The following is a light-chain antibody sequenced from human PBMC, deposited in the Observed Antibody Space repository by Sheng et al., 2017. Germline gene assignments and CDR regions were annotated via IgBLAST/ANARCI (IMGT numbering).Light chain of an antibody. Sequence: DIQLTQSPSFLSASVGDRVTITCRASQGISSYLAWYQQKPRKAPKLLIYAASTLQGGVPSRFSGSGSGTEFTLTISSLQPEDFATYYCQQLNTYPRTFGQGTKLEIK. CDR3: QQLNTYPRT. J-gene: IGKJ2*01. V-gene: IGKV1-9*01. CDR2: AAS. CDR1: QGISSY.